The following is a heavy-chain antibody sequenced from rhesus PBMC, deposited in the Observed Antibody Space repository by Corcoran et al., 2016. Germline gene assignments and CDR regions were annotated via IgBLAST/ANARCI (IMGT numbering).Heavy chain of an antibody. D-gene: IGHD6-25*01. V-gene: IGHV3S5*01. CDR1: GFTFSSYG. CDR3: AKGAAPFDY. Sequence: EVQLVETGGGLVQPGGSLKLSCAASGFTFSSYGMSWVRQAPGKGLEGVSAIKSGEGSTCYAVSGKGRFPISRDTSNNTLSLKMNSLRAEDTAVYYCAKGAAPFDYWGQGVLVTVSS. J-gene: IGHJ4*01. CDR2: IKSGEGST.